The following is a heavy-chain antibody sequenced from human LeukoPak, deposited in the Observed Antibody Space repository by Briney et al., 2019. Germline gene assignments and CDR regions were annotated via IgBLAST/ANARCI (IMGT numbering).Heavy chain of an antibody. CDR3: ARASLDYVWGTYRYPTDY. CDR1: GYTFTSYA. J-gene: IGHJ4*02. V-gene: IGHV1-69*13. CDR2: IIPIFGTA. Sequence: SVKVSCKASGYTFTSYAISWVRQAPGQGLEWMGGIIPIFGTANYAQKFQGRVTITADESTSTAYMELNSLRSEDTAVYYCARASLDYVWGTYRYPTDYWGQGTLVTVSS. D-gene: IGHD3-16*02.